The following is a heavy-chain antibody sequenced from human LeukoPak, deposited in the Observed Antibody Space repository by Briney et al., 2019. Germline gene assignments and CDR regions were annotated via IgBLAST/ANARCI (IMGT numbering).Heavy chain of an antibody. CDR3: ARQPPAGGVAVAGTMYFDL. CDR1: GGSLSSYY. CDR2: TYTSGST. J-gene: IGHJ2*01. V-gene: IGHV4-4*07. D-gene: IGHD6-19*01. Sequence: SETLSLTCTVSGGSLSSYYWTWIRQPAGRGLGWMGLTYTSGSTNYNPSLTSRVTMSVDTSENQISLKLSSVTAADTAVYYCARQPPAGGVAVAGTMYFDLWGRGTLVTVSS.